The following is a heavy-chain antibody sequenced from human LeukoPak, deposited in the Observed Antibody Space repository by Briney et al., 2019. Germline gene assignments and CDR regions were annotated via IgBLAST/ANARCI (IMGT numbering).Heavy chain of an antibody. CDR1: GGSISSYY. D-gene: IGHD6-13*01. CDR2: IYTSGST. CDR3: ARDPDSSSWPLYYYYYGMDV. Sequence: PSETLSLTCTVSGGSISSYYWSWIRQPAGKGLEWIGRIYTSGSTNYNPSLKSRVTMSVDTSKNQFSLKLSSVTAADTAVYYCARDPDSSSWPLYYYYYGMDVWGQGTTVTVSS. J-gene: IGHJ6*02. V-gene: IGHV4-4*07.